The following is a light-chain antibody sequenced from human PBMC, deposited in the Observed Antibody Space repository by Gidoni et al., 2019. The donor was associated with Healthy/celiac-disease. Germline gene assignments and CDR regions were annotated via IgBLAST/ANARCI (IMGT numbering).Light chain of an antibody. CDR2: GAS. V-gene: IGKV3-20*01. CDR1: QSVSSSY. Sequence: DIVLTQSPGTLSLSPGECATLPCMASQSVSSSYLAWYQQKPGQAPRLLIYGASSRATGIPDRFSGSGSGTDFTLTISRLEPEDFAVYYCQQYGSSPMYTFGQGTKLEIK. CDR3: QQYGSSPMYT. J-gene: IGKJ2*01.